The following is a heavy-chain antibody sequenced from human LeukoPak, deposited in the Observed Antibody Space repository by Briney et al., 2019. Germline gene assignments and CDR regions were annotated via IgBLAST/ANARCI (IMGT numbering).Heavy chain of an antibody. CDR1: GGTFTSYA. J-gene: IGHJ4*02. Sequence: SVKVSCKASGGTFTSYAISWVRQAPGHGLEWMGGIIPIFGTANYAQKFQGRVTITTDESTSTAYMELSSLRSEDTAVYYCASRYFDWSQFDYWGQGTLVTVSS. CDR3: ASRYFDWSQFDY. CDR2: IIPIFGTA. D-gene: IGHD3-9*01. V-gene: IGHV1-69*05.